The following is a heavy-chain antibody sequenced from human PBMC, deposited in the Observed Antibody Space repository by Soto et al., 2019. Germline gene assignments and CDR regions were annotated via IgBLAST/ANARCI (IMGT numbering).Heavy chain of an antibody. Sequence: SETLSLTCTVSGGSISSYDWSWIRQPPGKGLEWIGYIYYSGSTNYNPSLKSRVTISVDTSKNQFSLKLSSVTAADTAVYYCARVHRGYSSGLFNYSYGMDVWGQGTTVT. CDR2: IYYSGST. CDR1: GGSISSYD. J-gene: IGHJ6*02. CDR3: ARVHRGYSSGLFNYSYGMDV. D-gene: IGHD6-19*01. V-gene: IGHV4-59*01.